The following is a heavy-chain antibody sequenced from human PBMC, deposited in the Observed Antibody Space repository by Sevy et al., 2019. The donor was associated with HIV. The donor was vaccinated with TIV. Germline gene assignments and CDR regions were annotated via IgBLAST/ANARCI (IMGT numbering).Heavy chain of an antibody. CDR2: IYYSGST. V-gene: IGHV4-59*01. J-gene: IGHJ6*02. CDR1: GGSISSYY. D-gene: IGHD6-13*01. Sequence: SETLSLTCTVSGGSISSYYWSWIRQPPGKGLEWIGYIYYSGSTNYNPSLKSPVTISVDTSKTHFSLKLSSVTAAYTAAYYCARVESPANSSSWPYYYYGMDVWGQGTTVTVSS. CDR3: ARVESPANSSSWPYYYYGMDV.